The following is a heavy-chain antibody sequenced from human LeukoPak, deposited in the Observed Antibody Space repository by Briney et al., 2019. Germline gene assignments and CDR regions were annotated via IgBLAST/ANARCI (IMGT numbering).Heavy chain of an antibody. V-gene: IGHV4-34*01. Sequence: KPSESLLLTCAVYGGSFSGYYWSWIRQPPGKGLEWIGEINHSGSTNHSPSLKSRVTISVDTSKNQFSLKLRSVTAADTAVYYCARGPLYYYDSSSRSYYFDYWGQGTLVTVSS. CDR2: INHSGST. J-gene: IGHJ4*02. CDR1: GGSFSGYY. D-gene: IGHD3-22*01. CDR3: ARGPLYYYDSSSRSYYFDY.